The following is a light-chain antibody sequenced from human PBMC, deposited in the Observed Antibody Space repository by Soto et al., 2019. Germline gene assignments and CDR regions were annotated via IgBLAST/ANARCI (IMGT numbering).Light chain of an antibody. J-gene: IGKJ3*01. CDR2: AAS. CDR3: QQASSFPFT. Sequence: DVQMTQSPSFVSASVGDRVTITCRASQGIRSYLAWYQQKPGKAPSLLIYAASSLQSGFPSRFSGSGSWTDFTLTISSLQPEDFATYFCQQASSFPFTFGPGNKVHIK. V-gene: IGKV1-12*01. CDR1: QGIRSY.